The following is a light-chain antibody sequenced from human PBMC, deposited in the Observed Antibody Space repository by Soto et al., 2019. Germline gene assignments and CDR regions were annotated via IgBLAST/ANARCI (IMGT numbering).Light chain of an antibody. CDR2: AAS. Sequence: IQLTQSPSSLSASVGDRVTISCRASQGISSYLAWYQHKPGKAPNLLISAASTLQSGVPSRFSGSGPGTDFTLTISSLQPEDFATYYCQQSYSTPRTFGQGTRLEIK. CDR3: QQSYSTPRT. J-gene: IGKJ5*01. V-gene: IGKV1-39*01. CDR1: QGISSY.